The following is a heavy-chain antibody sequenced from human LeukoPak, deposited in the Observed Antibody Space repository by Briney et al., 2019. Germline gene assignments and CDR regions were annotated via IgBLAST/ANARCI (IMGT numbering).Heavy chain of an antibody. CDR2: INPNSGGT. J-gene: IGHJ4*02. Sequence: ASVKVSCKASGHTFTGYYMHWVRQAPGQGLEWMGWINPNSGGTNYAQKFQGRVTMTRDTSISTAYMELSRLRSDDTAVYYCGRDYSSSCLDYWGQGTLVTVSS. V-gene: IGHV1-2*02. CDR1: GHTFTGYY. D-gene: IGHD6-13*01. CDR3: GRDYSSSCLDY.